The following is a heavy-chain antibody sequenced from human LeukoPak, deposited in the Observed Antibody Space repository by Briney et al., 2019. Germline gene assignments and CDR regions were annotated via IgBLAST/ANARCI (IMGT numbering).Heavy chain of an antibody. J-gene: IGHJ4*02. Sequence: SETLSLTCTVSGGSISSSSYYWGWIRQPPGKGLEWIGSIYYSGSTYYNPSLKSRVTISVDTSKNQFSLKLSSVTAADTAVYYCARGGGWLRLGYCSGGSCYFDYWGQGTLVTVSS. V-gene: IGHV4-39*07. CDR2: IYYSGST. CDR3: ARGGGWLRLGYCSGGSCYFDY. D-gene: IGHD2-15*01. CDR1: GGSISSSSYY.